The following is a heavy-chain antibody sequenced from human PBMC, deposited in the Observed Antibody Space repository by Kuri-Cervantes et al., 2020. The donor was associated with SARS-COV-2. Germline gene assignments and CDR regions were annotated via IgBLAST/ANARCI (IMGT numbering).Heavy chain of an antibody. CDR2: IYTSGST. CDR3: ARGRADI. Sequence: LRLSCTVSGGSISSGSYYWSWIRQPAGKGLEWIGRIYTSGSTSYNPSLKSRVTISVDTSKNQFSLKLSSVTAADTAVYYCARGRADIWGQGTMVTVSS. J-gene: IGHJ3*02. V-gene: IGHV4-61*02. CDR1: GGSISSGSYY.